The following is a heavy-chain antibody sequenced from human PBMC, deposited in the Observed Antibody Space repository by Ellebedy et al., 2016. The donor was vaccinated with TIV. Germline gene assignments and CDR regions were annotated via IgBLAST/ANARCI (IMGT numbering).Heavy chain of an antibody. V-gene: IGHV1-2*02. Sequence: ASVKVSXKASGYTSTGYYMHWVRQAPGQGLEWMGWINPNSGGTNYAQKFQGRVTMTRDTSISTAYMELSRLRSDDTAVYYCARSVVVVAARGTPAGKQYYFDYWGQGTLVTVSS. J-gene: IGHJ4*02. CDR1: GYTSTGYY. D-gene: IGHD2-15*01. CDR3: ARSVVVVAARGTPAGKQYYFDY. CDR2: INPNSGGT.